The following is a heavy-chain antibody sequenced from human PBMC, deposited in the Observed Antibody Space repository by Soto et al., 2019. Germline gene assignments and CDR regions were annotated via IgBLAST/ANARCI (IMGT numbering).Heavy chain of an antibody. CDR3: ARDHADYAGDYFDY. J-gene: IGHJ4*02. Sequence: QVQLVESGGGVVQPGRSLRLSCAASGFTFSSYAMHWVRQAPGKGLEWVAVISYDGSNKYYADSVKGRFTISRDNSKKTLYLQMNSLRAEDTAVYYCARDHADYAGDYFDYWGQGTLVTVSS. CDR2: ISYDGSNK. V-gene: IGHV3-30-3*01. CDR1: GFTFSSYA. D-gene: IGHD4-17*01.